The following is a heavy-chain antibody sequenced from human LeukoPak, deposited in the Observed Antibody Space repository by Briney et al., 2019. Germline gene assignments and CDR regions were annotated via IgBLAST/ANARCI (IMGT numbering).Heavy chain of an antibody. CDR2: IRNDGREK. D-gene: IGHD2-2*01. Sequence: GSLRLSCAASGFTFSSYWMHWVRQAPGKGLEWVAFIRNDGREKYYTDSVKGRFTISRDNSKNTLDLQMNSLRLEDTAVYYCALIGPPDCSSTSCREGTDWGQGTLVTVSS. J-gene: IGHJ1*01. CDR1: GFTFSSYW. CDR3: ALIGPPDCSSTSCREGTD. V-gene: IGHV3-30*02.